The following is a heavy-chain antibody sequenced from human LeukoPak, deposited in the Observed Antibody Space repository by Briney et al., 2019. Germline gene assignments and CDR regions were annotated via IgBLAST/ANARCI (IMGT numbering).Heavy chain of an antibody. J-gene: IGHJ3*02. Sequence: GGSLRLSCAASGFTFDDYAMHWVRQAPGKGLEWVSGISWNSGSIGYADSVKGRFTISRDNAKNSLYLQMNSLRAEDMALYYCAKSGELSRAFDIWGQGTMVTVSS. V-gene: IGHV3-9*03. CDR2: ISWNSGSI. CDR1: GFTFDDYA. D-gene: IGHD1-26*01. CDR3: AKSGELSRAFDI.